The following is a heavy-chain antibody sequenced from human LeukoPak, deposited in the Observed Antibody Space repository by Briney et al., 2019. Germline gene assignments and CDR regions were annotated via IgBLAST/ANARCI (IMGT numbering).Heavy chain of an antibody. D-gene: IGHD3-10*01. CDR3: ARDLLWFGEGDAFDI. CDR1: GFTFSTYW. V-gene: IGHV3-7*04. CDR2: IKQDGSEK. Sequence: GGSLRLSCVASGFTFSTYWMSWVRQAPGKGLEWVANIKQDGSEKYYVDSVKGRFTISRDNAKNSLYLQMNSLRAEDTAVYYCARDLLWFGEGDAFDIWGQGTMVTVSS. J-gene: IGHJ3*02.